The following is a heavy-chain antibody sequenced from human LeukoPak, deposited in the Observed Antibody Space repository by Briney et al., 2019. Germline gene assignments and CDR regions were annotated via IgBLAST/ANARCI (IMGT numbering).Heavy chain of an antibody. J-gene: IGHJ3*02. D-gene: IGHD3-22*01. CDR1: GGSISSGGYS. CDR3: ARVAVNYDSSGYYFIAGAFDI. Sequence: SETLSLTCAVSGGSISSGGYSWRWIRQPPGKGLEWIGYIYHSGSTYYNPSLKSRVTISVDRSRNQFSLKLSSVTAADTAVYYCARVAVNYDSSGYYFIAGAFDIWGQGTMVTVSS. CDR2: IYHSGST. V-gene: IGHV4-30-2*01.